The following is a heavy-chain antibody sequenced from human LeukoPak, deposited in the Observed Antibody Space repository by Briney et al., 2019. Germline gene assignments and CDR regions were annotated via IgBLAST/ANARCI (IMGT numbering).Heavy chain of an antibody. CDR3: ARSSITIFGVVIEYYFDY. CDR1: GYSISSGYY. D-gene: IGHD3-3*01. J-gene: IGHJ4*02. V-gene: IGHV4-38-2*01. CDR2: IYHSGST. Sequence: SEILSLTCAVSGYSISSGYYWGWIRQPPGKGLEWIGSIYHSGSTYYNPSLKSRVTISVDTSKNQFSLKLSSVTAADTAVYYCARSSITIFGVVIEYYFDYWGQGTLVTVSS.